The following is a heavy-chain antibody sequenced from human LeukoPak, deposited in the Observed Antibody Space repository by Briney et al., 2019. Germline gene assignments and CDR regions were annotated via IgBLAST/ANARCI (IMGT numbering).Heavy chain of an antibody. CDR1: GFTFSSFD. D-gene: IGHD6-19*01. CDR3: ARAVAGSTGVDY. CDR2: ISYDGSNK. Sequence: GRSLRLSCAASGFTFSSFDMHWVRQAPGKGLEWVAVISYDGSNKYYADSVKGRFTISRDNSKNTLYLQMNSLRAEDTAVYYCARAVAGSTGVDYWGQGTLVTVSS. V-gene: IGHV3-30-3*01. J-gene: IGHJ4*02.